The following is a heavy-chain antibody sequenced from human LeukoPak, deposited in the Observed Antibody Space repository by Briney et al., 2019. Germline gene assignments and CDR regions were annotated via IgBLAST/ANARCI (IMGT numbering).Heavy chain of an antibody. Sequence: SGPTLVKPSETLSLTCTVSGGSISSYYWGWIRQPPGKGLEWIGSIYYSGSTYYNPSLKSRVTISVDTSKNQFSLKLSSVTAADTAVYYCARRDGRIYYYYYYMDVWGKGTTVTVSS. J-gene: IGHJ6*03. CDR1: GGSISSYY. CDR2: IYYSGST. V-gene: IGHV4-39*01. CDR3: ARRDGRIYYYYYYMDV. D-gene: IGHD1-14*01.